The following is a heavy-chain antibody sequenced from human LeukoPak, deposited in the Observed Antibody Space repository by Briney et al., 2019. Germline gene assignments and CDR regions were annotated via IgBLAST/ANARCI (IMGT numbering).Heavy chain of an antibody. CDR1: GGTFSSYA. V-gene: IGHV1-69*01. CDR2: IIPIFGTA. CDR3: ARTLLDIVVVPAAIETNWFDP. J-gene: IGHJ5*02. Sequence: GSSVKVSCKASGGTFSSYAISWVRQAPGQGLEWMGGIIPIFGTANYAQKFQGRVTITADESTSTAYMELSSLRSEDTAVYYCARTLLDIVVVPAAIETNWFDPWGQGTLVTVSS. D-gene: IGHD2-2*02.